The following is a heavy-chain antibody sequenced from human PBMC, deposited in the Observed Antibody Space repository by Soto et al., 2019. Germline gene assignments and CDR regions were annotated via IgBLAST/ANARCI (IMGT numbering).Heavy chain of an antibody. J-gene: IGHJ4*02. CDR2: ISGSGGST. CDR3: ARGALPGIAAAADY. Sequence: GGSLRLSCAASGFTFSSYAMSWVRQAPGKGLEWVAAISGSGGSTYYADSVKGRFTISRDNSKNTLYLQMNSLRAEDTAVYYCARGALPGIAAAADYWGQGTLVTGSS. CDR1: GFTFSSYA. V-gene: IGHV3-23*01. D-gene: IGHD6-13*01.